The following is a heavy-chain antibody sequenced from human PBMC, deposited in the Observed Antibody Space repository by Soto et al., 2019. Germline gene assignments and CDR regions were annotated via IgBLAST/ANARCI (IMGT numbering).Heavy chain of an antibody. Sequence: SETLSLTCTVSGGSISSSSYYWGWIRQPPGKGLEWIGSIYYSGSTYYNPSLKSRVTISVDTSKNQFSLKLSSVTAADTAVYYCARVTAAGTDPPYYGMDVWGQGTTVTVSS. J-gene: IGHJ6*02. V-gene: IGHV4-39*01. CDR1: GGSISSSSYY. D-gene: IGHD6-13*01. CDR2: IYYSGST. CDR3: ARVTAAGTDPPYYGMDV.